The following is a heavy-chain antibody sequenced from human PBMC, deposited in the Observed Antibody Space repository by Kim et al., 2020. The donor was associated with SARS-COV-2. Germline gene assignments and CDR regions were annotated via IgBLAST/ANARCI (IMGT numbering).Heavy chain of an antibody. Sequence: SETLSLTCTVSGGSISSSSYYWGWIRQPPGKGLEWIGSIYYSGSTYYNPSLKSRVTISVDTSKNQFSLKLSSVTAADTAVYHCATLYIVATISFDYWGQGTLVTVSS. D-gene: IGHD5-12*01. CDR1: GGSISSSSYY. CDR3: ATLYIVATISFDY. V-gene: IGHV4-39*07. J-gene: IGHJ4*02. CDR2: IYYSGST.